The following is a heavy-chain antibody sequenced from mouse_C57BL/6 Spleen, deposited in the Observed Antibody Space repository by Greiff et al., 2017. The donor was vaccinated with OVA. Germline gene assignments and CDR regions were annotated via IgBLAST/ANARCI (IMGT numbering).Heavy chain of an antibody. D-gene: IGHD1-1*01. Sequence: QVQLQQPGAELVMPGASVKLSCKASGYTFTSYWMHWVKQRPGQGLEWIGEIDPSDSYTNYNQKFKGKSTLTVDKSSSTAYMQLSSLTSEDSAVYYCARNYYGLYYFDYWGQGTTLTVSS. CDR3: ARNYYGLYYFDY. CDR2: IDPSDSYT. J-gene: IGHJ2*01. V-gene: IGHV1-69*01. CDR1: GYTFTSYW.